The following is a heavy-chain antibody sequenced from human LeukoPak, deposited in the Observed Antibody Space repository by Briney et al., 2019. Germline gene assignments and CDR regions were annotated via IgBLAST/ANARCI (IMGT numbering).Heavy chain of an antibody. D-gene: IGHD2-15*01. CDR3: AKFPGYCSGGSCYIYFDY. CDR1: GGSVSSGSYF. CDR2: IYYSGST. J-gene: IGHJ4*02. Sequence: SETLSLTCTVSGGSVSSGSYFWSWLRQPPGKGLEWIGYIYYSGSTNYNPSLKSRVTISADTSKNQFSLKLSSVTAEDTAVYYCAKFPGYCSGGSCYIYFDYWGQGTLVTVSS. V-gene: IGHV4-61*01.